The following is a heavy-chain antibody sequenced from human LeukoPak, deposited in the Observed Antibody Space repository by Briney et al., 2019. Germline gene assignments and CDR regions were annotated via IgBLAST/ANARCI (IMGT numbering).Heavy chain of an antibody. CDR1: GYTFTSYD. Sequence: ASVKVSCKASGYTFTSYDINWVRQATGQGLEWMGWMNPNSGNTGYAQKFQGRVTMTRNTSISTAYMELSSLRSDDTAVYYCARDPGYRDYFDYWGQGTLVTVSS. CDR2: MNPNSGNT. J-gene: IGHJ4*02. D-gene: IGHD6-13*01. V-gene: IGHV1-8*01. CDR3: ARDPGYRDYFDY.